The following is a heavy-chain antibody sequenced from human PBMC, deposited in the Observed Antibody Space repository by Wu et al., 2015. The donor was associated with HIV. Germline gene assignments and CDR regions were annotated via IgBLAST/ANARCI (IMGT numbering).Heavy chain of an antibody. CDR1: GYSFTNYD. J-gene: IGHJ4*02. V-gene: IGHV1-8*01. Sequence: QVQLLQSGAEVRKPGASVKVSCKASGYSFTNYDINWVRQATGQGLEWMGWMNPNSGNTGYAQKFQGRVTMTRNTFISTAYMELSSLRFEDTAIYYCARGREKNPSSDSWSLRFDSWGQGTLVTLSS. CDR2: MNPNSGNT. CDR3: ARGREKNPSSDSWSLRFDS. D-gene: IGHD6-13*01.